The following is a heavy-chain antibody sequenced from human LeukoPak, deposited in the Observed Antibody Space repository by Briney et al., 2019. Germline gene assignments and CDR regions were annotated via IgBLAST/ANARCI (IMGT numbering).Heavy chain of an antibody. CDR1: GFTFSSYA. CDR3: AKSDDSSGYPGAFDI. Sequence: GGSLRLSCAASGFTFSSYAMSWVRQAPGKGLEWVSAISGSGGSKYYADSVKGRFTISGDNSKNTLYLQMNSLRAEDTAVYYCAKSDDSSGYPGAFDIWGQGTMVTVSS. V-gene: IGHV3-23*01. CDR2: ISGSGGSK. D-gene: IGHD3-22*01. J-gene: IGHJ3*02.